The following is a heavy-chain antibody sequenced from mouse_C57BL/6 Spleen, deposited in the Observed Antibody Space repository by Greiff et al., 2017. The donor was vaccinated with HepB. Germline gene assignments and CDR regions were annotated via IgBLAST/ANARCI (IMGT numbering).Heavy chain of an antibody. Sequence: VQLQQSGPELVKPGASVKISCKASGYAFSSSWMNWVKQRPGKGLEWIGRIYPGDGDTNYNGKFKGKATRTADKSSSTAYMQLSSLTSEDSAVYFCARGNYSYAMDYWGQGTSVTVSS. CDR3: ARGNYSYAMDY. D-gene: IGHD2-1*01. J-gene: IGHJ4*01. V-gene: IGHV1-82*01. CDR1: GYAFSSSW. CDR2: IYPGDGDT.